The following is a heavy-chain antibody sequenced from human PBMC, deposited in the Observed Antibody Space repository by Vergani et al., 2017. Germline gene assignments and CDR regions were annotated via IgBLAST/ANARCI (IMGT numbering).Heavy chain of an antibody. Sequence: QVQLVQSGAEVKKPGSSVKVSCKASGGTFSSYAISWVRQAPGQGLEWMGGISAYNGNTNYAQKLQGRVTMTTDTSTSTAYMELRSLRSDDTAVYYCARAGYCSGGSCYEYYYYGMDVWGQGTTVTVSS. CDR3: ARAGYCSGGSCYEYYYYGMDV. J-gene: IGHJ6*02. CDR1: GGTFSSYA. V-gene: IGHV1-18*01. CDR2: ISAYNGNT. D-gene: IGHD2-15*01.